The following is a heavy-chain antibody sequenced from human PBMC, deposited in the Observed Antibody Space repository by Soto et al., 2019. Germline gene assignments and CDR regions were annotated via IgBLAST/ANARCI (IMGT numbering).Heavy chain of an antibody. CDR1: GGTFSSYT. CDR3: ARSLTPRRDGLTWFDP. CDR2: IIPILGIA. Sequence: ASVKVSFKASGGTFSSYTISWVRQAPGQGLEWMGRIIPILGIANYAQKFQGRVTITADKSTSTAYMELSSLRSEDTAVYYCARSLTPRRDGLTWFDPWGQGTLVTVSS. J-gene: IGHJ5*02. D-gene: IGHD3-9*01. V-gene: IGHV1-69*02.